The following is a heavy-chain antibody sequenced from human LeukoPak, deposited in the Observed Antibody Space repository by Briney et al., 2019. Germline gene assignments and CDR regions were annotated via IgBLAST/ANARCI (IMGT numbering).Heavy chain of an antibody. J-gene: IGHJ5*02. CDR1: GGSFSGYY. V-gene: IGHV4-34*01. CDR3: ARDRHYYGSGSYSSRWFDP. CDR2: INHSGST. Sequence: TASETLSLTCAVYGGSFSGYYWSWIRQPPGKGLEWIGEINHSGSTNYNPSLKSRVTISVDTSKNQFSLKLSSVTAADTAVYYCARDRHYYGSGSYSSRWFDPWGQGTLVTVSS. D-gene: IGHD3-10*01.